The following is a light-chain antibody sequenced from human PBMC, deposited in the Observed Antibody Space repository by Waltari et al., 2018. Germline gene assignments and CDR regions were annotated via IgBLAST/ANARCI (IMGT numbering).Light chain of an antibody. CDR2: GAS. V-gene: IGKV3D-7*01. J-gene: IGKJ2*01. Sequence: PGERVTLSCRASQSVSSSYLTWYQQKPGQAPRLLIYGASTRATSIPARFSCSGSGTDFTLTISSLQPEDFAVYYCQQDYNLPPTFGQGTKLEIK. CDR1: QSVSSSY. CDR3: QQDYNLPPT.